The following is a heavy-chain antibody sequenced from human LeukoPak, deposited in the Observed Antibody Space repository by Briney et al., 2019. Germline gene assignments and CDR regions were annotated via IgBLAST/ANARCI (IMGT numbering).Heavy chain of an antibody. V-gene: IGHV3-30-3*01. CDR2: ISFDGSNN. CDR1: GFTFSSYA. Sequence: GGSLRLSCAASGFTFSSYAMHWVRQAPGKGLEWVAVISFDGSNNYYADSVKGRFTISRDNSKNTLYLQMNSLRAEDTAVYYRAQLYSSRFDPWGQGTLVTVSS. J-gene: IGHJ5*02. D-gene: IGHD6-13*01. CDR3: AQLYSSRFDP.